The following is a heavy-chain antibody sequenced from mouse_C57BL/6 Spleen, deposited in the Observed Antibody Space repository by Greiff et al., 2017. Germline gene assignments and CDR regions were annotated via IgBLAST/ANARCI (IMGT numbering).Heavy chain of an antibody. D-gene: IGHD2-3*01. CDR3: ARFSYDPFAY. CDR2: IYPGDGDT. J-gene: IGHJ3*01. V-gene: IGHV1-80*01. CDR1: GYAFSSYW. Sequence: QVHVKQSGAELVKPGASVKISCKASGYAFSSYWMNWVKQRPGKGLEWIGQIYPGDGDTNYNGKFKGKATLTADKSSSTAYMQLSSLTSEDSAVYFCARFSYDPFAYWGQGTLVTVSA.